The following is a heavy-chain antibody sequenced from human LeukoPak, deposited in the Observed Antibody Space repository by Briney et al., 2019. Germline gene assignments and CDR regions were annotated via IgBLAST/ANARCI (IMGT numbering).Heavy chain of an antibody. CDR2: ITQGGSDK. CDR3: ARDPFEL. D-gene: IGHD1-26*01. Sequence: RGCLRLSCEASGFTLSNRWMTWVRQAPGKGLEWVATITQGGSDKFYVDSVKGRFTISGDNAKNSLYLQMNSLRAEDTAVYYCARDPFELWGQGTLVTVSS. J-gene: IGHJ4*02. CDR1: GFTLSNRW. V-gene: IGHV3-7*01.